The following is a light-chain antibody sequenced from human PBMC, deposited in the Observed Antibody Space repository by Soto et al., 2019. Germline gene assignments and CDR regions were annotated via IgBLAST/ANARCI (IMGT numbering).Light chain of an antibody. CDR3: QPSYTTLWK. J-gene: IGKJ1*01. CDR2: AAS. V-gene: IGKV1-39*01. CDR1: QSISSY. Sequence: DMQMTQYPYSLSARVGERVSITCRARQSISSYLNWYQQKPGKAPKLLIYAASSLQSGVPSRFSGICGGTDLAPTICSLQPEDFATYYCQPSYTTLWKLGQGTKVDIK.